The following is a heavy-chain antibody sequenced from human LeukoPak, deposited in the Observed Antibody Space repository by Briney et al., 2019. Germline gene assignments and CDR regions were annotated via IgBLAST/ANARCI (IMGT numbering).Heavy chain of an antibody. J-gene: IGHJ4*02. CDR3: AKEGRIAAGTGDYFDC. CDR2: ISANGYTT. V-gene: IGHV3-23*01. CDR1: GFNFSCYA. D-gene: IGHD6-13*01. Sequence: GGSLTLSCSASGFNFSCYAMSWVRQAPARGLPGVAGISANGYTTKYADSVKGRFTISRDNSKNTVFLQRNSLRADDPAVYYFAKEGRIAAGTGDYFDCWGQGTLVTVSS.